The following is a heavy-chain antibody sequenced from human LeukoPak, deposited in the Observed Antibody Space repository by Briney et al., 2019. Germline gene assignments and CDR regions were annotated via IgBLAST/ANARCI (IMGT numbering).Heavy chain of an antibody. CDR1: GFTFSSYG. J-gene: IGHJ4*02. D-gene: IGHD3-16*02. CDR2: ISGSGGST. V-gene: IGHV3-23*01. Sequence: GGTLRLSCAASGFTFSSYGVSWVRQAPGKGLEWVSAISGSGGSTYYADSVKGRFTISRDNSKNTLYLQMNSLRAEDTAVYYCAKRADYVWGSYRSTYYFDYWGQGTLVTVSS. CDR3: AKRADYVWGSYRSTYYFDY.